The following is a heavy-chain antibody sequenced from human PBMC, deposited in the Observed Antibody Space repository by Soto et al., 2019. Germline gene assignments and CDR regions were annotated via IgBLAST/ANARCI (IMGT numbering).Heavy chain of an antibody. V-gene: IGHV3-9*01. Sequence: EVQLVESGGGLVQSGRSLRLSCAASGFTFDDYAMHWVRQAPGKGLEWVSSISWNSGSIAYADSVKGRFTISRDNAKNSLFLQMSSLRPEDTALYYCAKALDYDSSGYYYFDYWGQGNLVTVSS. J-gene: IGHJ4*02. CDR1: GFTFDDYA. D-gene: IGHD3-22*01. CDR3: AKALDYDSSGYYYFDY. CDR2: ISWNSGSI.